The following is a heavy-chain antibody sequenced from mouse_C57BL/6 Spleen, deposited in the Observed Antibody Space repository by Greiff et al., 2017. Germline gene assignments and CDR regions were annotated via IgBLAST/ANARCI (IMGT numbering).Heavy chain of an antibody. Sequence: VNVVESGAELVRPGASVTLSCKASGYTFTDYEMHWVKQTPVHGLEWIGAIDPETGGTAYNQKFKGKAILTADKSSSTAYMELRSLTSEDSAVYYCTRRSDYDVCYFDYWGQGTTLTVSS. J-gene: IGHJ2*01. CDR2: IDPETGGT. V-gene: IGHV1-15*01. CDR1: GYTFTDYE. CDR3: TRRSDYDVCYFDY. D-gene: IGHD2-4*01.